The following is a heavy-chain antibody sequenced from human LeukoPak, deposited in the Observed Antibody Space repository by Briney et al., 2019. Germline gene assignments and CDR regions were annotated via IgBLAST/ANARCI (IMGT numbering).Heavy chain of an antibody. D-gene: IGHD4-17*01. Sequence: PSETLSLTCTVSGGSISSYYWSWIRQPPGKGLEWIGYIYYSGSTNYNPSLKSRVTISVDTSKNQFSLKLSSVTAADTAVYYCARGDTVTTSSDYWGQGTLVTVSS. J-gene: IGHJ4*02. CDR3: ARGDTVTTSSDY. V-gene: IGHV4-59*12. CDR1: GGSISSYY. CDR2: IYYSGST.